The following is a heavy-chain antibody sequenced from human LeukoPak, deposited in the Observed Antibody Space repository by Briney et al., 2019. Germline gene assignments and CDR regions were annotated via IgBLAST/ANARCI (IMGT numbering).Heavy chain of an antibody. CDR3: AREGNYDFWSGQASRAPVDY. V-gene: IGHV4-61*02. Sequence: SETLSLTCTVSGGSISSGSYHWSWIRQPAGKGLEWIGRIYTSGSTNYNPSLKSRVTISVDTSKNQFSLKLSSVTAADTAVYYCAREGNYDFWSGQASRAPVDYWGQGTLVTVSS. CDR2: IYTSGST. J-gene: IGHJ4*02. D-gene: IGHD3-3*01. CDR1: GGSISSGSYH.